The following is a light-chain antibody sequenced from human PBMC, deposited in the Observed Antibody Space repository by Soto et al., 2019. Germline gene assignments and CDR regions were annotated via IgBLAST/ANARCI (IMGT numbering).Light chain of an antibody. CDR2: DAY. Sequence: EVVMTQSPATLSVSPGEGVTLSCSAIQSFRGLLAWYQQKPGQAPRLLIYDAYNRATSIPPRFSGSGSGTDFTLTISSLEPEDSAVYYCQQRHMWPITFGQGTRLEIK. J-gene: IGKJ5*01. CDR3: QQRHMWPIT. V-gene: IGKV3-11*01. CDR1: QSFRGL.